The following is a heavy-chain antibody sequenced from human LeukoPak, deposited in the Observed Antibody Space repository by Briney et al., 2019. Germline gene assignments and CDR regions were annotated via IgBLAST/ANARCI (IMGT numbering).Heavy chain of an antibody. CDR3: AKNPSFAVIPAAMWVDY. Sequence: GGSLRLSCAASGFTFSSYAMSWVRQAPGKGLEWVSAISGSGGSTYYADSVKGRFTISRDNSKNTLYLQMYSLRAEDTTVYYCAKNPSFAVIPAAMWVDYWGQGTLVTVSS. V-gene: IGHV3-23*01. J-gene: IGHJ4*02. CDR1: GFTFSSYA. CDR2: ISGSGGST. D-gene: IGHD2-2*01.